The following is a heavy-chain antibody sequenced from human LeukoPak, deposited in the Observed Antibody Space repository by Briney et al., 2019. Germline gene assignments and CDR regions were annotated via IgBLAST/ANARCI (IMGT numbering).Heavy chain of an antibody. Sequence: KPGGSLRLSCAASGFTFSTYTIHWVRQAPGKGLEWVSSISSSSSYIFYADSVKGRFTVSRDNAKSSLYLQMNSLRAEDTAVYYCARAPGYCSGGSCYSVVVDYWGQGTLVTVSS. CDR1: GFTFSTYT. CDR2: ISSSSSYI. J-gene: IGHJ4*02. V-gene: IGHV3-21*01. CDR3: ARAPGYCSGGSCYSVVVDY. D-gene: IGHD2-15*01.